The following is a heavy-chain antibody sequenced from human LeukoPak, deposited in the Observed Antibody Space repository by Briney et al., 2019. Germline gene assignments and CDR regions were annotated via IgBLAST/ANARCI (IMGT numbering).Heavy chain of an antibody. J-gene: IGHJ6*02. CDR1: GFTFSDYY. V-gene: IGHV3-11*01. CDR2: ISSSGSTI. CDR3: ARDSSGYSRGWYYYYYGMDV. D-gene: IGHD6-19*01. Sequence: PGGSLRLSCAASGFTFSDYYMSWIRQAPGKGLEWVSYISSSGSTIYYADSVKGRFTISRDNAKNSLYLQMNSLRAEDTAVYYCARDSSGYSRGWYYYYYGMDVWGQGTTVTVSS.